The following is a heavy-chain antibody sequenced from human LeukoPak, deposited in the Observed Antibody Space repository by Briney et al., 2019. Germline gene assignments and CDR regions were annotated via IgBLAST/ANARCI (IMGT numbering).Heavy chain of an antibody. Sequence: PGGSLRLSCAASGFTFSSYAMSWVRQAPGKGLELVSAISGSGGSIYYADSVKGRFTISRDNSKNTLYLQMNSLRAEDTAVYFCAGGYSNWFDPWGQGTLVTVSS. D-gene: IGHD3-22*01. J-gene: IGHJ5*02. CDR1: GFTFSSYA. V-gene: IGHV3-23*01. CDR2: ISGSGGSI. CDR3: AGGYSNWFDP.